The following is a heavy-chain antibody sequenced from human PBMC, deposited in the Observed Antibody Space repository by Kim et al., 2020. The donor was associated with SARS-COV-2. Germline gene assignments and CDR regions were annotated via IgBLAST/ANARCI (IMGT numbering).Heavy chain of an antibody. CDR3: ARSSKATVVNTALFDY. J-gene: IGHJ4*02. CDR2: IKQDGSEK. V-gene: IGHV3-7*01. Sequence: GGSLRLSCAASGFTFSSYWMSWVRQAPGKGLEWVANIKQDGSEKYYVDSVKGRFTISRDNAKNSLYLQMNSLRAEDTAVYYCARSSKATVVNTALFDYWGQGTLVTVSS. CDR1: GFTFSSYW. D-gene: IGHD4-17*01.